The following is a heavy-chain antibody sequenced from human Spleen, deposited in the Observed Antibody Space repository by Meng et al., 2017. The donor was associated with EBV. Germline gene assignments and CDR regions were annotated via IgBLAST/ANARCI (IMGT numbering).Heavy chain of an antibody. CDR1: GDSIASSSYY. D-gene: IGHD2/OR15-2a*01. CDR2: IYSSVNT. V-gene: IGHV4-39*07. CDR3: ARDGENIGVYFDF. Sequence: QLQLQESGPGLVXXXXXLXLPXTVSGDSIASSSYYWGWIRQPPGKGLEWIGNIYSSVNTFYNPSLKSRVIMSVDTSKNQFSLKLTSVTAADTAVYYCARDGENIGVYFDFWGQGTLVTVSS. J-gene: IGHJ4*02.